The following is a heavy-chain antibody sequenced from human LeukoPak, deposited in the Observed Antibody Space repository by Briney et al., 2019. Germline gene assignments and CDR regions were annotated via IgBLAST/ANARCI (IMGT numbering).Heavy chain of an antibody. V-gene: IGHV4-4*07. J-gene: IGHJ4*02. D-gene: IGHD3-16*01. CDR2: IYNSGST. Sequence: SETLSLTCSVSGGSISSFYCNWMRQPAGKGLEWIGRIYNSGSTTYNPSLKSRVTMSVDTSKNQFSLKLSSVTAADTAVYYCARGTYDYVADYWGQGTLVTVSS. CDR1: GGSISSFY. CDR3: ARGTYDYVADY.